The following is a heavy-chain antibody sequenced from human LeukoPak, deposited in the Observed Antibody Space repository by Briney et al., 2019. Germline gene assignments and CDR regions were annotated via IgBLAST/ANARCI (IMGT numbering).Heavy chain of an antibody. CDR3: ASQVPWGFFDY. D-gene: IGHD7-27*01. Sequence: SETLSLTCTVSGGSISSYYWSWIRQPPGKGLEWIGYIYYSGSTNYNPSLKSRVTISVDTSKNQFSLKLSSVTAADTAVYYCASQVPWGFFDYWGQGTLVTVSS. CDR2: IYYSGST. CDR1: GGSISSYY. J-gene: IGHJ4*02. V-gene: IGHV4-59*08.